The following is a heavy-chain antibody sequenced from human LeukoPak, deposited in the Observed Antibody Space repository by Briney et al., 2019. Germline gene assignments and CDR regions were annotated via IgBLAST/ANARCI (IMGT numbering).Heavy chain of an antibody. J-gene: IGHJ4*02. CDR2: INPDGSGT. Sequence: PGGSLRLSCAASGFSFSPYWMSWVRQGPGKGLDWVASINPDGSGTSYVDSVKGRFTISRDNAQNSLYLQMNSLSAEDTAVYYCARLFGGVTTFDYWGQGTLVTVYS. CDR3: ARLFGGVTTFDY. D-gene: IGHD4-17*01. V-gene: IGHV3-7*01. CDR1: GFSFSPYW.